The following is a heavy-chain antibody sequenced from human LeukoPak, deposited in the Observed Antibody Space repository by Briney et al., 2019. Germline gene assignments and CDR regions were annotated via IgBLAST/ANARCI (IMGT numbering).Heavy chain of an antibody. D-gene: IGHD3-22*01. V-gene: IGHV1-24*01. Sequence: ASVKVSCKVSGYTLTELSMHWVRQAPGKGLEWMGGFDPEDGETIYAQKFQGRVTMTEDTSTDTAYMELGSLRAEDMAVYYCARVNPTYYYDSSGYYGYWGQGTLVTVSS. CDR1: GYTLTELS. CDR3: ARVNPTYYYDSSGYYGY. CDR2: FDPEDGET. J-gene: IGHJ4*02.